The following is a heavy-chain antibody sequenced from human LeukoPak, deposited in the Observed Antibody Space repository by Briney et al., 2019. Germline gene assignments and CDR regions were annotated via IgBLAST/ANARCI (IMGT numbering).Heavy chain of an antibody. CDR2: IYYSGST. V-gene: IGHV4-59*01. J-gene: IGHJ3*02. CDR3: ARTNAFDI. CDR1: GGSISSYY. Sequence: PSETLSLTCTVAGGSISSYYWSWIRHPPGKGLEWIGYIYYSGSTNYNPSLKSRVTISVDTSKNQFSLKLSSVTAADTAVYYCARTNAFDIWGQGTMVTVSS.